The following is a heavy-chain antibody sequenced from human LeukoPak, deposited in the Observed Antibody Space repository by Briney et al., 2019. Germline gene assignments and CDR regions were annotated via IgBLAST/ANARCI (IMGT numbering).Heavy chain of an antibody. D-gene: IGHD4-17*01. J-gene: IGHJ4*02. Sequence: ASVKVSCKASGYTFTSYYMHWVRQAPGQGLEWMGIINPSGGSTSYAQKFQGRVTMTRDTSTSTVYMELSSLRSEDTAVYYCARHLRVSWEMTTVTTSADYWGQGTLVTVSS. CDR3: ARHLRVSWEMTTVTTSADY. V-gene: IGHV1-46*01. CDR2: INPSGGST. CDR1: GYTFTSYY.